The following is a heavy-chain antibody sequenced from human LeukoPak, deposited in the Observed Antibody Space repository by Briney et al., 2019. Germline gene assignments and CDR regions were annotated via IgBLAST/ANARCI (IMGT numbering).Heavy chain of an antibody. Sequence: GGSLRLSCAASGFTFSSYAMSWVRQAPGKGLEWVSAISGSGGSTYYADSVKGRFTVSRDNSKNTLYLQMNSLRAEDTAVYYCAKGARGWNYERLLDYWGQGTLVTVSS. CDR2: ISGSGGST. CDR3: AKGARGWNYERLLDY. V-gene: IGHV3-23*01. CDR1: GFTFSSYA. J-gene: IGHJ4*02. D-gene: IGHD1-7*01.